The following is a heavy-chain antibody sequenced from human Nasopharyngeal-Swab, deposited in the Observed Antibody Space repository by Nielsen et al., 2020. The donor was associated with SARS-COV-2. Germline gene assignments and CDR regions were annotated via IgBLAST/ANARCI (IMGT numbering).Heavy chain of an antibody. CDR2: IDPSDSYT. CDR1: GYSFTSYW. D-gene: IGHD5-12*01. V-gene: IGHV5-10-1*01. Sequence: GGSLRLSCKGSGYSFTSYWISWVRQMPGKGLEWMGRIDPSDSYTNYSPSFQGHVTISADKSISTAYLQWSSLKASDTAMYYCARHATDPVIVATTHYYYYMDVWGKGTTVTVSS. CDR3: ARHATDPVIVATTHYYYYMDV. J-gene: IGHJ6*03.